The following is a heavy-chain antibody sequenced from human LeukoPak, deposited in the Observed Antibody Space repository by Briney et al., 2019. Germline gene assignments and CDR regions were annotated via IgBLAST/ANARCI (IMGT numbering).Heavy chain of an antibody. J-gene: IGHJ4*02. CDR2: ITGNSAFI. V-gene: IGHV3-21*01. Sequence: KTGGSLRLSCVASGFTFSSDSINWVRQAPGKGLEWVSSITGNSAFIYYADSVKGRFTISRDNAKNSVYLQMNSLRAEDTALYYCARVGFRADNHYGSGSYYNWGQGTLVTVSS. CDR1: GFTFSSDS. D-gene: IGHD3-10*01. CDR3: ARVGFRADNHYGSGSYYN.